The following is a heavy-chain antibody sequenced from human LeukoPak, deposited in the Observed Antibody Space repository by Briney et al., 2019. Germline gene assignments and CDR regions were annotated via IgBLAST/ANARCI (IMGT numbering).Heavy chain of an antibody. CDR1: GGSISSYY. CDR2: IYYSGST. Sequence: SETLSLTCTVSGGSISSYYWSWIRQPPGKGLEWIGYIYYSGSTNYNPSLKSRVTISVDTSKNQFSLKLSSVTAADTAVYYCARETPGYDILTGYHHPSIFDYWGQGTLVTVSS. CDR3: ARETPGYDILTGYHHPSIFDY. V-gene: IGHV4-59*01. J-gene: IGHJ4*02. D-gene: IGHD3-9*01.